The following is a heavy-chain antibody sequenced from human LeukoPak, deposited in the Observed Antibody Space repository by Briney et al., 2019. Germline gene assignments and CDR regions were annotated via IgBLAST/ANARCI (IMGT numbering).Heavy chain of an antibody. CDR2: IYYSGST. D-gene: IGHD4-23*01. V-gene: IGHV4-39*07. J-gene: IGHJ3*02. CDR3: ARGSVVYSDAFDI. Sequence: SETLSLTCTVSGGSISSSSYYWGWIRQPPGKGLEWIGSIYYSGSTYYNPSLKSRVTISVDTSKNQFSLKLSSVTAADTAVYYCARGSVVYSDAFDIWGQGTMVTVSS. CDR1: GGSISSSSYY.